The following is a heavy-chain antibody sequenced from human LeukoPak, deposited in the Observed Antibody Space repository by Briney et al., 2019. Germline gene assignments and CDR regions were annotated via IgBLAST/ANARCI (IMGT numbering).Heavy chain of an antibody. CDR3: ARQGEGDYVLGANYYYYGMDV. D-gene: IGHD4-17*01. Sequence: RASVTVSCKASGGTFSSYAISWVRQAPGQGLEWMGGITPIFGTANYAQKFQGRVTITADESTSTAYMELSSLRSEDTAVYYCARQGEGDYVLGANYYYYGMDVWGQGTTVTVSS. V-gene: IGHV1-69*13. J-gene: IGHJ6*02. CDR2: ITPIFGTA. CDR1: GGTFSSYA.